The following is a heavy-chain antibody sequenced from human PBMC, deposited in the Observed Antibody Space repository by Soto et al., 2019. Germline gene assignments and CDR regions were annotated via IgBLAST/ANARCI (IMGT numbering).Heavy chain of an antibody. CDR1: GYTFTNYG. D-gene: IGHD6-19*01. V-gene: IGHV1-3*01. J-gene: IGHJ4*02. Sequence: QVQLVQSGAEVKRPGASVKVSCKASGYTFTNYGVHWVRQAPGQRLEWMGWINAGDGNTKNSRNFQGRVTITMDTAASTAYMELSSLRSEDTAVYYCVRDGAVAGNINFDFWGQGTLVTVSS. CDR2: INAGDGNT. CDR3: VRDGAVAGNINFDF.